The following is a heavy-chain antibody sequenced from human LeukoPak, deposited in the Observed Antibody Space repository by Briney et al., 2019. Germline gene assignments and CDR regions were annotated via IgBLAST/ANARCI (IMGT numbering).Heavy chain of an antibody. J-gene: IGHJ3*02. CDR3: ATHDSSGYYRDAFDI. D-gene: IGHD3-22*01. CDR1: GGSISSSNW. CDR2: IYHSGST. Sequence: PSETLSLTCAVSGGSISSSNWWSWVRQPPGKGLEWIGEIYHSGSTNYNPSLKSRVTISVDKSKNQFSLKLSSVTAADTAVYYCATHDSSGYYRDAFDIWGQGTMVTVSS. V-gene: IGHV4-4*02.